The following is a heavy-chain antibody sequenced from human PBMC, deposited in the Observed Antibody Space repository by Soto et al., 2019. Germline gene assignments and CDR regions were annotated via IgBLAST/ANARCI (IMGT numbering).Heavy chain of an antibody. V-gene: IGHV3-30-3*01. CDR3: ARPLPSMTTVTTSLTNFDY. J-gene: IGHJ4*02. CDR2: ISYDGSNK. Sequence: GGSLRLSCAASGFTFSSYAMHWVRQAPGKGLEWVAVISYDGSNKYYADSVKGRFTISRDNSKNTLYLQMNSLRAEDTAVYYCARPLPSMTTVTTSLTNFDYWGQGTLVTVSS. CDR1: GFTFSSYA. D-gene: IGHD4-17*01.